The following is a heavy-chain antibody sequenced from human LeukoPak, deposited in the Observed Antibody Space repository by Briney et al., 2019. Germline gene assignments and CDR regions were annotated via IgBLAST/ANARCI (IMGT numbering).Heavy chain of an antibody. Sequence: SETLSLTCTVSGGSLNRYYWTWIRQPPGKGLEWIGYMHYSGNTNYNTSLKNRVTISVDTSKSHFSLKLSAVTAADTAVYYCARVSSSSWFGPFDYWGQGTLATVSS. J-gene: IGHJ4*02. CDR3: ARVSSSSWFGPFDY. V-gene: IGHV4-59*01. D-gene: IGHD6-13*01. CDR2: MHYSGNT. CDR1: GGSLNRYY.